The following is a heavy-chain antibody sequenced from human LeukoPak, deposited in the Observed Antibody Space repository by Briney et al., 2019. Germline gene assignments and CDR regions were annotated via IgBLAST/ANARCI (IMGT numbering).Heavy chain of an antibody. V-gene: IGHV3-30*02. CDR1: GFTFSNFG. CDR2: IHNYETTE. D-gene: IGHD1-26*01. Sequence: GGFLRLSCTASGFTFSNFGMHWVRQTPGKGLEWVTFIHNYETTEYYADSVKGRFTISRDNSKNTVYLQMNSLRVEDTAVYYCAKDDPTGRYLWGQGTLVTVSS. J-gene: IGHJ4*02. CDR3: AKDDPTGRYL.